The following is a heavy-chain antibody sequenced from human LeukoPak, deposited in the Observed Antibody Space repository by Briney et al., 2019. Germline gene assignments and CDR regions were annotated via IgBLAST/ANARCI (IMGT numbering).Heavy chain of an antibody. CDR2: ISGSGGST. J-gene: IGHJ4*02. D-gene: IGHD6-19*01. CDR1: GFTFSSYA. CDR3: AKDRSSSGWTGYYFDY. Sequence: GGSLRLSCAASGFTFSSYAMSWVRQAPGKGLVWVSAISGSGGSTYYADSVKGRFTISRDNSKNTLYLQMNSLRAEDTAVYYCAKDRSSSGWTGYYFDYWGQGTLVTVSS. V-gene: IGHV3-23*01.